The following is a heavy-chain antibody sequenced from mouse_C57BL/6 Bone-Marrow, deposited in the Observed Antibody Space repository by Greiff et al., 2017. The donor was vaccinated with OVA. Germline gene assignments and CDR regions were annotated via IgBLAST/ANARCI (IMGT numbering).Heavy chain of an antibody. J-gene: IGHJ4*01. D-gene: IGHD2-3*01. CDR2: ILPSIGRT. CDR3: ARGGGWLAMDY. Sequence: QVQLQQSGSELRSPGSSVKLSCKDFDSEVFPFAYLSWVRQKPGHGFEGIGGILPSIGRTIYGEKFEDKATLDADTLSNAAYLERNSLTSEDSAIYYVARGGGWLAMDYWGQGTSVTVST. V-gene: IGHV15-2*01. CDR1: DSEVFPFAY.